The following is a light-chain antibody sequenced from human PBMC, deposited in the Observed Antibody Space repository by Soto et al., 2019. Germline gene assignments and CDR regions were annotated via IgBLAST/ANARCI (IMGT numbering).Light chain of an antibody. V-gene: IGKV3-20*01. CDR1: QSFNSIY. J-gene: IGKJ1*01. CDR3: HQYDSWT. Sequence: EIVLTQSPGTLSLSPGERTTLSCRASQSFNSIYLAWYQQKPGQAPRLLIYGASSRATGIPDRFSGSGSGTDFTLTISRLEPEDFAVYYCHQYDSWTFGQGTKV. CDR2: GAS.